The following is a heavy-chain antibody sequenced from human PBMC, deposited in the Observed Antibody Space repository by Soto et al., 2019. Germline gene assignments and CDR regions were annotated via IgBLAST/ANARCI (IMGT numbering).Heavy chain of an antibody. D-gene: IGHD6-13*01. CDR2: IYYSGST. Sequence: SETLSLTCTVSGGSISSYYWSWIRQPPGKGLEWIGYIYYSGSTNYNPSLESRVTISVDTSKNQFSLKLSSVTAADTAVYYCARLSSWYGYYYGMDVWGQGTTVTVSS. CDR3: ARLSSWYGYYYGMDV. CDR1: GGSISSYY. J-gene: IGHJ6*02. V-gene: IGHV4-59*08.